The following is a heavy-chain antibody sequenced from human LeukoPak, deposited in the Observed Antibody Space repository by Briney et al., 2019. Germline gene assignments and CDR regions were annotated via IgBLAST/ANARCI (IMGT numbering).Heavy chain of an antibody. J-gene: IGHJ4*02. Sequence: SETLSLTCAVYGGSFSGYYWSWIRQPPGKGLEWIGEINHSGSTNYNPSLKSRVTISVDTSKNQSSLKLSSVTAADTAVYYCARLDDYVWGSYRHELDYWGQGTLVTVSS. V-gene: IGHV4-34*01. CDR2: INHSGST. D-gene: IGHD3-16*02. CDR3: ARLDDYVWGSYRHELDY. CDR1: GGSFSGYY.